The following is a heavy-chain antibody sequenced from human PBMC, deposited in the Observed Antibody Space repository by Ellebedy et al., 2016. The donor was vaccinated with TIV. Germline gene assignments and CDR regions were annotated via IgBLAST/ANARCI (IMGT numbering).Heavy chain of an antibody. D-gene: IGHD3-10*01. V-gene: IGHV3-33*08. J-gene: IGHJ5*01. CDR3: ARWYGSGTYYLDP. CDR1: GFTFDSSP. Sequence: GESLKISCAASGFTFDSSPMTWVRQAPGKGLEWVAAIRIDGTNAYYADSAKGRFTISKENSKNTLYLQMNSLRAEDTALYYCARWYGSGTYYLDPWGQGTLVTVSS. CDR2: IRIDGTNA.